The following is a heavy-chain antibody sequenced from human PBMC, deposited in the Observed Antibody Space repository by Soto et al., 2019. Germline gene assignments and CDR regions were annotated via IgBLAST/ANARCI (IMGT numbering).Heavy chain of an antibody. D-gene: IGHD3-16*01. Sequence: ASVKVSCKASGDTFTSYYRHWVRQAPGQGLEWMGIINPSGGSTSYAQKFQGRVTMTRDTSTSTVYMELSSLRSEDTAVYYCARAPWGYYYMDVWGKGTTVTVSS. CDR1: GDTFTSYY. CDR3: ARAPWGYYYMDV. J-gene: IGHJ6*03. CDR2: INPSGGST. V-gene: IGHV1-46*03.